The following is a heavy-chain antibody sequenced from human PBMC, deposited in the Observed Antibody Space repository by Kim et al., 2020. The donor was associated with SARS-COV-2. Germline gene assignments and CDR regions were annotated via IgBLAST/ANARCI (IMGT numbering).Heavy chain of an antibody. CDR1: GFSVRNTY. CDR2: IFSDGRT. J-gene: IGHJ4*02. V-gene: IGHV3-66*01. D-gene: IGHD3-22*01. Sequence: GGSLRLSCAPSGFSVRNTYLSWVRQAPGKGLEWVSLIFSDGRTFYADSVKGRFTVSKDNSKDTLYLQMNSLGAEDTAVYFCARAGYYDSSGHYFAFPFDLWGQGTLVTVSS. CDR3: ARAGYYDSSGHYFAFPFDL.